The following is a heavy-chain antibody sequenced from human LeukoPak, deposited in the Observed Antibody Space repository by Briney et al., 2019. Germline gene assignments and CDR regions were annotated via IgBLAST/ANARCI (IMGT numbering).Heavy chain of an antibody. CDR1: GCTFTSSA. Sequence: ASVKVSCKASGCTFTSSAMQWVRQARGQRREGIGWIVVGSGNTNYAQKFQERVTITRDMSTSTAYMELSSLRSEDTAVYYCAALYYDSSGKRAYYFDYWGQGTLVTVSS. D-gene: IGHD3-22*01. CDR2: IVVGSGNT. CDR3: AALYYDSSGKRAYYFDY. V-gene: IGHV1-58*02. J-gene: IGHJ4*02.